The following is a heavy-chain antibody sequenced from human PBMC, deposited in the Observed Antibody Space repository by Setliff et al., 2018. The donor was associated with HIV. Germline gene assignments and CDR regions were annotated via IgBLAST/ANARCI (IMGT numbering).Heavy chain of an antibody. Sequence: SETLSLTCTVSGGSISSYYWGWIRQPPGKGLEWIGSIYYSGSTYYNPSLKSRVTISVDTSKNQFSLKLSSVTAADTAVYYCARPYSYSSGWYFPWRDYYYMDVWGKGTTVTVSS. J-gene: IGHJ6*03. CDR3: ARPYSYSSGWYFPWRDYYYMDV. CDR1: GGSISSYY. V-gene: IGHV4-39*01. CDR2: IYYSGST. D-gene: IGHD6-19*01.